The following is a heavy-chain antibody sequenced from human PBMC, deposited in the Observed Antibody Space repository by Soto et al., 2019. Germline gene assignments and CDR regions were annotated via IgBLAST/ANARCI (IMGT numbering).Heavy chain of an antibody. CDR3: AKDHFISATGPRDRLDP. J-gene: IGHJ5*02. Sequence: GGSLRLSCAASGFTFSRYSMNWVRQAPGKGLEWVSYISSSSNSIYYADSVKGRFTISRDNAKHSLHLQMNSLRAEDTAVYSCAKDHFISATGPRDRLDPWGQGTLVTVSS. D-gene: IGHD1-1*01. V-gene: IGHV3-48*01. CDR1: GFTFSRYS. CDR2: ISSSSNSI.